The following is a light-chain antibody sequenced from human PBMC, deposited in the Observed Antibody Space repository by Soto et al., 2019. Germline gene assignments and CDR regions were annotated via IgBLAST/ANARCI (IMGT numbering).Light chain of an antibody. J-gene: IGKJ1*01. V-gene: IGKV1-39*01. CDR3: QQSCSTPRT. Sequence: DIQMTQSPSSLSASVGDRVTITCRASQSISSNLNWYQQKPGKAPKLLIYAASSLQSGVPSRFSGSGSGTDFTLTISSLQPEDFATYYCQQSCSTPRTFGQGTKVDIK. CDR1: QSISSN. CDR2: AAS.